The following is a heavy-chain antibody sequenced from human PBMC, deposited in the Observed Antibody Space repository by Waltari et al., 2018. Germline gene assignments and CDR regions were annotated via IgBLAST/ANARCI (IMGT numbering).Heavy chain of an antibody. CDR2: IKQDGSEI. CDR1: GFTFSNYW. CDR3: ASDGVSSEY. J-gene: IGHJ4*02. V-gene: IGHV3-7*01. Sequence: EVQLVESGGGLVQPGGSLRLSCAASGFTFSNYWMTWVRQAPGKGLECVANIKQDGSEIYYVDSVKGRFTISRDNAKNSRFLQMNSLRAEDTAIYYCASDGVSSEYWGQGTLVTVSS. D-gene: IGHD3-3*01.